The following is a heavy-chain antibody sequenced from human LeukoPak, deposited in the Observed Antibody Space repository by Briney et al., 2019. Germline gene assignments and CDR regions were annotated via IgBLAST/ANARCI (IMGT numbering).Heavy chain of an antibody. CDR1: GYTFTSYY. CDR3: ARAGNGYNYILFPHAPSSIYYYMDV. V-gene: IGHV1-46*01. Sequence: ASVKVSCKASGYTFTSYYMHWVRQAPGQGLEWMGIINPSGGSTSYAQKFQGRVTMTRDMSTSTVYMELSSLRSEDTAVYYCARAGNGYNYILFPHAPSSIYYYMDVWGKGTTVTVSS. CDR2: INPSGGST. D-gene: IGHD5-24*01. J-gene: IGHJ6*03.